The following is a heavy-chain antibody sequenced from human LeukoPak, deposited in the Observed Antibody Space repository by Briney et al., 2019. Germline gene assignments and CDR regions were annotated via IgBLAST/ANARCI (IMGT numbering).Heavy chain of an antibody. CDR1: GYTFTGYY. D-gene: IGHD6-19*01. V-gene: IGHV1-2*02. Sequence: GASVKVSCKASGYTFTGYYMHWVRQAPGQGLEWMGWINPNSGGTNYAQKFQGRVTMTRDTSISTAYMELSRLRSDDTAVYYCSRETREYSSGGYGSPTPRYYYYYYMDVWGKGTTVTVS. CDR2: INPNSGGT. J-gene: IGHJ6*03. CDR3: SRETREYSSGGYGSPTPRYYYYYYMDV.